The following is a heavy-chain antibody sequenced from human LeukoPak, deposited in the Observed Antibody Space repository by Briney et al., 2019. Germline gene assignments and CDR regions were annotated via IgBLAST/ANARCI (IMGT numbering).Heavy chain of an antibody. CDR3: ARDPGYCSGVSCYAAYYFDS. J-gene: IGHJ4*02. Sequence: GGSLRLSCAASGFTFSSYSMNWVRQAPGKGLEWVSSVSYSSSYIYYADSVTGRFTISRDNAKNSLYLQMHSLRAEDTAVYYCARDPGYCSGVSCYAAYYFDSWGQGTLVTVSS. V-gene: IGHV3-21*01. CDR1: GFTFSSYS. CDR2: VSYSSSYI. D-gene: IGHD2-15*01.